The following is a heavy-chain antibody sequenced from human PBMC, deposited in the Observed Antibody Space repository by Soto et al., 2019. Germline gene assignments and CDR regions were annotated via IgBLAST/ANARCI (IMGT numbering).Heavy chain of an antibody. J-gene: IGHJ6*01. Sequence: QVHLVESGGGLVKPGGSLRLSCAASGITFSDCYMNWIRQAPGKALEWVSYMSSSGNNINYAGSVRVRFTVSRDNAQTSLYAQMNSLRAQDTAIYYSARVRFGQWRYAMDFWGPGTRVTVPS. V-gene: IGHV3-11*01. CDR1: GITFSDCY. D-gene: IGHD3-10*01. CDR2: MSSSGNNI. CDR3: ARVRFGQWRYAMDF.